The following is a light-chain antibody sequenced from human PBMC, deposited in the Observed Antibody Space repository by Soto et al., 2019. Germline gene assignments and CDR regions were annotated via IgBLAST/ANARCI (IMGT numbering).Light chain of an antibody. CDR3: AAWDDSLKGYV. CDR1: SSNIGSNT. V-gene: IGLV1-44*01. CDR2: SSN. Sequence: QSVLTQPPSASGTPGQRVTISCSGGSSNIGSNTVSWYQQLPGTAPKILIYSSNQRPSGVPDRFSGSKSGTSASLAISGLQSEDEADYHCAAWDDSLKGYVFGTGTKVTVL. J-gene: IGLJ1*01.